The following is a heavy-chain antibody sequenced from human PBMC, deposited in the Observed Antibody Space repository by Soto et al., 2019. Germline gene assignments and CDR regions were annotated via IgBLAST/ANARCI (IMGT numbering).Heavy chain of an antibody. CDR1: GGTFSSYT. CDR2: IIPILGIA. D-gene: IGHD6-13*01. V-gene: IGHV1-69*08. J-gene: IGHJ4*02. CDR3: ARDTGDSSSWNY. Sequence: QVQLVQSGAEVKKPGSSVKVSCKASGGTFSSYTISWVRQAPGQGLEWMGRIIPILGIANYAQKFQGRVTITEDKSTSTAYMELSSLRSEDTAVYYCARDTGDSSSWNYWGQGTLVTVSS.